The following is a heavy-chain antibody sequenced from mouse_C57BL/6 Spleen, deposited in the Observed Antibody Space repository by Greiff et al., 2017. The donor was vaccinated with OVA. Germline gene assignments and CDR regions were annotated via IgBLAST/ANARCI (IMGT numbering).Heavy chain of an antibody. J-gene: IGHJ3*01. V-gene: IGHV5-17*01. CDR3: ARDSSGYIFAY. CDR2: ISSGSSTI. D-gene: IGHD3-2*02. Sequence: EVKLQESGGGLVKPGGSLKLSCAASGFTFSDYGMHWVRQAPEKGLEWVAYISSGSSTIYYADTVKGRFTISRDNAKNTLFLQMTSLRSEDTAMYYCARDSSGYIFAYWGQGTLVTVSA. CDR1: GFTFSDYG.